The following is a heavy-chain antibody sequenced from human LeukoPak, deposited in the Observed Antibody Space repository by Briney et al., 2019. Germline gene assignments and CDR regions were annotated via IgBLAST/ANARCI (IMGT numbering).Heavy chain of an antibody. CDR2: INAGNGNT. CDR1: GYTFTSYA. CDR3: ARWSGLRGAFDI. D-gene: IGHD3-3*01. J-gene: IGHJ3*02. Sequence: ASVKVSCKASGYTFTSYAMHWVRQAPGQRLEWMGWINAGNGNTEYSQKFQGRVTITRDTSASTAYMELSSLRSEDTAVYYCARWSGLRGAFDIWGQGTMVTVSS. V-gene: IGHV1-3*01.